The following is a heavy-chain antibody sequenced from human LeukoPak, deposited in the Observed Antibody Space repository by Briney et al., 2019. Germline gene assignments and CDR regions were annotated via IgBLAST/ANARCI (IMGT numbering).Heavy chain of an antibody. CDR3: ARDCSSTSCQNYYDSSGYQGVGAFDI. Sequence: PWATVKVSCKASGGTFSSYAISWVRQAPGQGLEWRWGIIPIFSTANYAQKFQGRVTITTDESTSTAYMELSSLRSEDTAVYYCARDCSSTSCQNYYDSSGYQGVGAFDIWGQGTMVTVYS. D-gene: IGHD3-22*01. CDR2: IIPIFSTA. J-gene: IGHJ3*02. V-gene: IGHV1-69*05. CDR1: GGTFSSYA.